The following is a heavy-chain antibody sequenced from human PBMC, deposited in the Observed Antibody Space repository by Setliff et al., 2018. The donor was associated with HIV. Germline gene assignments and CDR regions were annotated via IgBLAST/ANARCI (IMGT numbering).Heavy chain of an antibody. J-gene: IGHJ6*03. D-gene: IGHD5-12*01. Sequence: PSETLSLTCAVYGESFSEYYWSWIRQSPGKGLEWIGEINHSGSTHYTPPLKSRATISVDTSKNQFSLRLNSVTAADTAVYYCARGATLLPGYSDRWEYFYMDVWGKGTTVTVSS. CDR1: GESFSEYY. CDR2: INHSGST. CDR3: ARGATLLPGYSDRWEYFYMDV. V-gene: IGHV4-34*01.